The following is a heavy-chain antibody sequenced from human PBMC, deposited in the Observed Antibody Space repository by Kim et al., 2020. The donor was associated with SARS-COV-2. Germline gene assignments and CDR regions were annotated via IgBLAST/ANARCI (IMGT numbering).Heavy chain of an antibody. D-gene: IGHD2-21*01. CDR3: STHQRGDGYDLLDY. CDR1: GFSFSDAW. V-gene: IGHV3-15*01. J-gene: IGHJ4*02. Sequence: GGSLRLSCAASGFSFSDAWMNWARQAPGKGLEWVGRIKSKTDGETTAYAAPVKGRFTISRQDSRNTLYLQMNSLKTEDTAVYYCSTHQRGDGYDLLDYWGQGTLVTVSS. CDR2: IKSKTDGETT.